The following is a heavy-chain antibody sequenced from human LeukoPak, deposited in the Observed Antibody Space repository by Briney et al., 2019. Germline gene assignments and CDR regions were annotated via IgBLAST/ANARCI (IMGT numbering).Heavy chain of an antibody. CDR3: ATPAPHYDFEGFDI. CDR1: GLTFSNAW. J-gene: IGHJ3*02. V-gene: IGHV3-15*01. D-gene: IGHD3/OR15-3a*01. Sequence: GGSLRLFCAASGLTFSNAWMSWVRQPPREGLEWVGRVKGKTDGGTTDYAAPVKGRFIISRDDSKNTLYLQMNSLKTEDTAMYYRATPAPHYDFEGFDIWGQGTMVTVSS. CDR2: VKGKTDGGTT.